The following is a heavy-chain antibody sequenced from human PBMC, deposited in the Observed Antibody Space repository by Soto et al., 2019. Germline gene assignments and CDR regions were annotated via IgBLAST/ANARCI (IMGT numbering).Heavy chain of an antibody. D-gene: IGHD6-13*01. Sequence: ASVKVSCKASGYTFTGYYMHWVRQAPGQGLEWMGWINPNSGGTNYAQKFQGRVTMTRDTSISTAYMELSRLRSDDTAVYYCARVSLGFRYGIAAIPDYWGQGTLVTVSS. V-gene: IGHV1-2*02. CDR1: GYTFTGYY. CDR3: ARVSLGFRYGIAAIPDY. J-gene: IGHJ4*02. CDR2: INPNSGGT.